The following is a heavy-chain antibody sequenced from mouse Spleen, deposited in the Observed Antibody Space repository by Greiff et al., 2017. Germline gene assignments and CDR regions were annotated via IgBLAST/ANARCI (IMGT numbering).Heavy chain of an antibody. J-gene: IGHJ2*01. V-gene: IGHV1-18*01. CDR2: INPNNGGT. CDR3: ARELGYYLDY. Sequence: VQLQQSGPELVKPGASVKIPCKASGYTFTDYNMDWVKQSHGKSLEWIGDINPNNGGTSYNQKFKGKATLTVDQSSSTAYMQLNSLTSEDSAVYYCARELGYYLDYWGQGTTLTVSS. D-gene: IGHD4-1*01. CDR1: GYTFTDYN.